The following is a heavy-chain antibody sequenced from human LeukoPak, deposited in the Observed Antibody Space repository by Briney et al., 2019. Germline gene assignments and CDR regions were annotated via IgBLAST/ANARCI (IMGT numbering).Heavy chain of an antibody. Sequence: PGGSLRLSCATSGFSFSTYEMNWVRQAPGKGLEWVSYISTTGRTTFYGDSVQGRFTMSRDNANNSVYLQMNSLRADDTAVYYCAGKTRDGYNDGRFDFWGQGTLVTVSS. CDR1: GFSFSTYE. CDR3: AGKTRDGYNDGRFDF. J-gene: IGHJ4*02. CDR2: ISTTGRTT. D-gene: IGHD5-24*01. V-gene: IGHV3-48*03.